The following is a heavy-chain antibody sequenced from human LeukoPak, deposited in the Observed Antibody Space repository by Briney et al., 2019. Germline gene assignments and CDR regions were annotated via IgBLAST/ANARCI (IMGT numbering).Heavy chain of an antibody. J-gene: IGHJ5*02. CDR3: ARRITMVRGIASAKDWFDP. Sequence: SETLSLTCAVYGGSFSGYYWSWIRQPPGKGLEWVGEINHSGSTNYNPSLQSRVTISVDTSKNQFSLKLSSVTAADTAVYYCARRITMVRGIASAKDWFDPWGQGTLVTVSS. V-gene: IGHV4-34*01. D-gene: IGHD3-10*01. CDR2: INHSGST. CDR1: GGSFSGYY.